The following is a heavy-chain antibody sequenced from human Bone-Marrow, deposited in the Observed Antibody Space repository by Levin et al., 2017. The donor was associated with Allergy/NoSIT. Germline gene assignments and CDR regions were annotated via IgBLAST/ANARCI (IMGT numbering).Heavy chain of an antibody. D-gene: IGHD6-6*01. V-gene: IGHV3-66*01. Sequence: LSLTCAASGFSVSNTFLNWVRQVPGKGLEWVSLIYSGGSTHYADSVKGRFTISRDNSRNTLYLQMNSLRVEDTAVYYCARDGQGHSSSPYWGQGTLVTVSS. J-gene: IGHJ4*02. CDR1: GFSVSNTF. CDR3: ARDGQGHSSSPY. CDR2: IYSGGST.